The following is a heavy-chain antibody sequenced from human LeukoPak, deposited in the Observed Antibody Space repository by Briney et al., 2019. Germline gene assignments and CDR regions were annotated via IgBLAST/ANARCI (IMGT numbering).Heavy chain of an antibody. CDR1: GGSISSFF. D-gene: IGHD1-1*01. CDR2: MHSRGDT. J-gene: IGHJ4*02. V-gene: IGHV4-59*01. CDR3: ARDLELERNRWNYFES. Sequence: PSETLSLTCTVSGGSISSFFWSWIRQPPGKGLEWIGSMHSRGDTKYNPSLKSRVSLSIDTSKQQFSLRLSSVTAADTAVYYCARDLELERNRWNYFESWGQGTLVSVSS.